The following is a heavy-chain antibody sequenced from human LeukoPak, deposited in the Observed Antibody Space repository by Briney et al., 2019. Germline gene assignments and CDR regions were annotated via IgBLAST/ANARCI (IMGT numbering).Heavy chain of an antibody. CDR1: GGSISSSNW. CDR2: IYHSGCT. J-gene: IGHJ4*02. D-gene: IGHD6-19*01. V-gene: IGHV4-4*02. Sequence: PSETLSLTCAVSGGSISSSNWWSWVRQPPGKGLEWIGEIYHSGCTNYNPSLKSRVTISVDKSKNQFSLKLSSVTAADTAVYYCARDTYSSGWYPIDYWGQGTLVTVSS. CDR3: ARDTYSSGWYPIDY.